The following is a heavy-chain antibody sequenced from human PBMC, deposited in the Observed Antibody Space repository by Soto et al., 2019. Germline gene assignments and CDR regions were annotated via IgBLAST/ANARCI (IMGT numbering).Heavy chain of an antibody. CDR3: AIDGRGYLSRASHMEV. Sequence: QVQLVQSGAEVKKPGSSVKVSCKASGDTFSSYAISWVRQAPGQGLEWMGGIIPIFGTANYAQKVQGRVTITADESTSTAYMELSSLRSEDTAACYCAIDGRGYLSRASHMEVWGQGTTVTVAS. D-gene: IGHD5-18*01. J-gene: IGHJ6*01. CDR2: IIPIFGTA. CDR1: GDTFSSYA. V-gene: IGHV1-69*01.